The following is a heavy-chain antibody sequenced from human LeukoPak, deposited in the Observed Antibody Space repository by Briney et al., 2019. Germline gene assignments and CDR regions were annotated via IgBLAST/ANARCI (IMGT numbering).Heavy chain of an antibody. J-gene: IGHJ6*02. Sequence: ASVKVPCKASGYTFTSYAMNWVRQAPGQGLEWMGWINTNTGNPTYAQGFTGRFVFSLDTSVSTAYLQISSLKAEDTAVYYCAREVMVREPTDYYGMDVWGQGTTVTVSS. CDR3: AREVMVREPTDYYGMDV. D-gene: IGHD3-10*01. CDR1: GYTFTSYA. V-gene: IGHV7-4-1*02. CDR2: INTNTGNP.